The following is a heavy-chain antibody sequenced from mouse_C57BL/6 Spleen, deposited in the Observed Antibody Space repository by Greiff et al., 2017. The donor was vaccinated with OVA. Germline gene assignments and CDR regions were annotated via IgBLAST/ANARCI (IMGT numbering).Heavy chain of an antibody. J-gene: IGHJ1*03. CDR3: AREDYGNPWYFDV. D-gene: IGHD2-1*01. V-gene: IGHV1-64*01. CDR2: IHPNSGST. CDR1: GYTFTSYW. Sequence: QVQLQQPGAELVKPGASVKLSCKASGYTFTSYWMHWVKQRPGQGLEWIGMIHPNSGSTNYNEKFKSKATLTVDKSSSTAYMQPSSLTSEDSAVYYCAREDYGNPWYFDVWGTGTTVTVSS.